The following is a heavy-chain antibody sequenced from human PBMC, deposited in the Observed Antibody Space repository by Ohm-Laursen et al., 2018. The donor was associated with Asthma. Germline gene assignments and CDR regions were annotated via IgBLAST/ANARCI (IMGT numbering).Heavy chain of an antibody. D-gene: IGHD1-26*01. CDR2: ISPASTFI. V-gene: IGHV3-21*01. J-gene: IGHJ1*01. CDR1: GYTFSRYS. CDR3: ARIGPEWELPGREYSLIH. Sequence: SLRLSCSASGYTFSRYSIHWIRQAPGKGLEWVASISPASTFIYYGDSVRGRFTPSRDNARNLVFLQMDSRRAEDTALYYCARIGPEWELPGREYSLIHWGQGTLVTGAS.